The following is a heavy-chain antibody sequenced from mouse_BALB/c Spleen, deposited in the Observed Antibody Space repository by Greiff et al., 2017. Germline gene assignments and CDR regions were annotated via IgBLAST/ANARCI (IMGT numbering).Heavy chain of an antibody. D-gene: IGHD2-3*01. J-gene: IGHJ1*01. CDR2: IYPGNVNT. V-gene: IGHV1S56*01. Sequence: VQLQQSGPELVKPGASVRISCKASGYTFTSYYIHWVKQRPGQGLEWIGWIYPGNVNTKYNEKFKGKATLTADKSSSTAYMQLSSLTSEDSAVYFCARSYDGSWYFDVWGAGTTVTVSS. CDR1: GYTFTSYY. CDR3: ARSYDGSWYFDV.